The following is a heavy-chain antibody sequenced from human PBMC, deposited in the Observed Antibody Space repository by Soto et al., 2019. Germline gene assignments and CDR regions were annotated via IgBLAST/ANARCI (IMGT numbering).Heavy chain of an antibody. D-gene: IGHD3-22*01. Sequence: SETLSLTCTVSGGSISSGSYYWSWIRQHPGKGLEWIGYIYYSGSTDYNPSLKSRVTISLDTSKNQFSLKLTSVTAADTAVYYCARDRYSDSSGFDYWGQGTLVTVSS. J-gene: IGHJ4*02. CDR3: ARDRYSDSSGFDY. CDR2: IYYSGST. CDR1: GGSISSGSYY. V-gene: IGHV4-31*03.